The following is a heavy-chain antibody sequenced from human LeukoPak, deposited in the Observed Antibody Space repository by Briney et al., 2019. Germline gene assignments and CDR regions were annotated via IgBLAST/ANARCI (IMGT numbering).Heavy chain of an antibody. CDR2: ISGSGETT. Sequence: GGSLSLPCPASGFTFRNHPMNWVRQAQGKGLEGASVISGSGETTYYADSVKGRFTISRDNSQNTLYLQMSSLRGEDTALYYCAKDRGMVGASVRAFDYWGQGTLVTVSS. CDR1: GFTFRNHP. J-gene: IGHJ4*02. D-gene: IGHD1-26*01. V-gene: IGHV3-23*01. CDR3: AKDRGMVGASVRAFDY.